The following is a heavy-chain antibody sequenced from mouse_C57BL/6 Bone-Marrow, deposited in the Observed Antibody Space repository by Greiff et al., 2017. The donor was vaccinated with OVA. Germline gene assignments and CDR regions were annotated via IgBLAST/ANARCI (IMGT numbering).Heavy chain of an antibody. D-gene: IGHD1-2*01. CDR3: ARSAITTASGFDY. Sequence: QVQLQQPGAELVMPGASVKLSCKASGYTFTSYWMHWVKQRPGQGLEWIGEIDPSDSYTKYNQKFKGKSTLTVDKSSSTAYMQLSSLTSEDSAVYYYARSAITTASGFDYWGQGTTLTVSS. V-gene: IGHV1-69*01. CDR1: GYTFTSYW. J-gene: IGHJ2*01. CDR2: IDPSDSYT.